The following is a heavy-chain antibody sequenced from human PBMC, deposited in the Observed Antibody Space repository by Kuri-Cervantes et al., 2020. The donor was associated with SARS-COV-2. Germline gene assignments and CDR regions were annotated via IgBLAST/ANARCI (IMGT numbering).Heavy chain of an antibody. J-gene: IGHJ1*01. CDR3: ASTNVQAVAGTAEYFQH. V-gene: IGHV4-59*01. CDR2: IYYSGST. D-gene: IGHD6-19*01. Sequence: GSLRLSCTVSGGSISSYHWSWIRQPPGKGLEWIGYIYYSGSTNYNPSLKSRVTISVDTSKNQFSLKLSSVTAADTAVYYCASTNVQAVAGTAEYFQHWGQGTLVTVSS. CDR1: GGSISSYH.